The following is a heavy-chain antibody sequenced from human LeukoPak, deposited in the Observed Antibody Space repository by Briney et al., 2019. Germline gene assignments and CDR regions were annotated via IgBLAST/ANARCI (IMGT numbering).Heavy chain of an antibody. CDR1: GYTFINNW. CDR3: ARDNSVGDIAWWFDP. Sequence: ASVKVSCKASGYTFINNWMHWVRQAPGQGLEWIGLINPTGTRTGYAQKFQGRVTMTRDMSTSTDYMELSSLRSEDTAIYYCARDNSVGDIAWWFDPWGQGTLVTVSS. J-gene: IGHJ5*02. V-gene: IGHV1-46*01. D-gene: IGHD3-10*01. CDR2: INPTGTRT.